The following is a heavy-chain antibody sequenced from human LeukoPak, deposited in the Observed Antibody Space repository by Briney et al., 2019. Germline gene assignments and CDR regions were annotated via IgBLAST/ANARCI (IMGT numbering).Heavy chain of an antibody. V-gene: IGHV5-51*01. J-gene: IGHJ4*02. D-gene: IGHD6-19*01. CDR2: IYPGGSDT. Sequence: GESLKISCKGSGYSFTNYWIGWVRQMPGKGLEWMGIIYPGGSDTRYSPSFQGQVTISADKSISTAYLQWSSLNASDSAIYYCARSWVAGYGTVLDYWGQGTLVTVSS. CDR3: ARSWVAGYGTVLDY. CDR1: GYSFTNYW.